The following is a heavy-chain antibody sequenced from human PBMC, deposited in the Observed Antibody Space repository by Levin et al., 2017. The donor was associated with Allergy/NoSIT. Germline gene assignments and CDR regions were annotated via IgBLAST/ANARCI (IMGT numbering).Heavy chain of an antibody. CDR2: IYHNGAT. CDR1: GSSITNFIW. V-gene: IGHV4-28*01. CDR3: SRMARAPHFDN. J-gene: IGHJ4*02. Sequence: TASETLSLTCSVSGSSITNFIWWGWIRQPPGKGLEWIGYIYHNGATQYNPSLKSRATLSVDSSTNQNFLSLSSLSAVDTAVYYCSRMARAPHFDNWGQGTLVAVS.